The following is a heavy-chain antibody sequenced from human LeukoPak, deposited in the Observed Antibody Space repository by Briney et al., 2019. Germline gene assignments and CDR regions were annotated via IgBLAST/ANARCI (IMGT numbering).Heavy chain of an antibody. CDR1: GGSISAYF. V-gene: IGHV4-4*07. D-gene: IGHD6-6*01. CDR2: IYSSGST. Sequence: SETLSLTCTVSGGSISAYFWGWIRQPAGKGLEWIGHIYSSGSTIYNPSLKSRVTMSVDTSKNQFSLKLTSVTAADTAVYYCARHGSSLDYWGQGTLVTVSS. J-gene: IGHJ4*02. CDR3: ARHGSSLDY.